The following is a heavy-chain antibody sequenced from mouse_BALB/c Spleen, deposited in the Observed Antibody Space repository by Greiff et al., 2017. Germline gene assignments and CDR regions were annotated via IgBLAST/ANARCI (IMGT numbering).Heavy chain of an antibody. CDR1: GFTFSSFG. CDR3: ARSGDGYCLYYAMDY. V-gene: IGHV5-17*02. J-gene: IGHJ4*01. Sequence: EVKLVESGGGLVQPGGSRKLSCAASGFTFSSFGMHWVRQAPEKGLEWVAYISSGSSTIYYADTVKGRFTISRDNPKNTLFLQMTSLRSEDTAMYYCARSGDGYCLYYAMDYWGQGTSVTVSS. D-gene: IGHD2-3*01. CDR2: ISSGSSTI.